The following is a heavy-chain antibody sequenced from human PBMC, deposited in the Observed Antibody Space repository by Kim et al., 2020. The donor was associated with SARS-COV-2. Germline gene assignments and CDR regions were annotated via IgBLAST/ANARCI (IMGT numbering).Heavy chain of an antibody. D-gene: IGHD1-26*01. Sequence: AQQFQGRVPMTRDTSTSTVYMELSSLRSEDTAMYYCARDLSGYSYYGMDIWGQGTTVTVSS. V-gene: IGHV1-46*01. CDR3: ARDLSGYSYYGMDI. J-gene: IGHJ6*02.